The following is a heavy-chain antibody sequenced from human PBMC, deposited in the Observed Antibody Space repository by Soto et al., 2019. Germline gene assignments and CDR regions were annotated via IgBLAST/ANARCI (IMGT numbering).Heavy chain of an antibody. Sequence: QVQLVQSGAEVKKPGSSVKVSCKASGGTFSSYTISWVRQAPGQGLEWMGRIIPILGIANYAQKFQGRVTITADKSTSTADMELSSLRSEDTAVYYCARDPLQGAFDIWGQGTMVTVSS. CDR2: IIPILGIA. CDR1: GGTFSSYT. CDR3: ARDPLQGAFDI. J-gene: IGHJ3*02. V-gene: IGHV1-69*08.